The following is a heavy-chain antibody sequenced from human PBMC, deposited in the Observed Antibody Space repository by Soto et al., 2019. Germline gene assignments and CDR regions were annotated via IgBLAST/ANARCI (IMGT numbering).Heavy chain of an antibody. J-gene: IGHJ4*02. D-gene: IGHD5-12*01. Sequence: RLSCGASGFTFSSYSMNWVRQAPGKGLEWISYISSSSSTIFYADSVKGRFTISRDNDKNSLYLQMNNLRDEDTAVYFCAREGRYSGSDYFDYWGQGILVTVSS. V-gene: IGHV3-48*02. CDR2: ISSSSSTI. CDR3: AREGRYSGSDYFDY. CDR1: GFTFSSYS.